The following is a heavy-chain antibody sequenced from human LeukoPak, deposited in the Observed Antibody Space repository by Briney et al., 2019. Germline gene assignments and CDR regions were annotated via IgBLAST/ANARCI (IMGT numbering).Heavy chain of an antibody. J-gene: IGHJ4*02. D-gene: IGHD2-2*01. Sequence: GGSLRLSCAASGFTFSSYSMNWVRQAPGKGLECVSSISSSSSYIYYADSVRGRFTISRDNSKNTLYLQMNSLRAEDTAVYYCAKVGSVVVVPAAISHWGQGTLVTVSS. V-gene: IGHV3-21*04. CDR3: AKVGSVVVVPAAISH. CDR1: GFTFSSYS. CDR2: ISSSSSYI.